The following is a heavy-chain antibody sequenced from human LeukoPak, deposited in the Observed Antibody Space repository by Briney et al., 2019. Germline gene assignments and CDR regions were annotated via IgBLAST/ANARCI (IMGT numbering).Heavy chain of an antibody. D-gene: IGHD5-12*01. Sequence: ASVKVSCKASGYTFTGHYMHWVRQAPGQGLEWMGWINPRSGDTKYAQKFQGRVTMTRDTSISSAFMELSSLRSDDTAVYYCAKDGGHDYREVYFDYWGQGTLVTVSS. CDR2: INPRSGDT. CDR1: GYTFTGHY. V-gene: IGHV1-2*02. CDR3: AKDGGHDYREVYFDY. J-gene: IGHJ4*02.